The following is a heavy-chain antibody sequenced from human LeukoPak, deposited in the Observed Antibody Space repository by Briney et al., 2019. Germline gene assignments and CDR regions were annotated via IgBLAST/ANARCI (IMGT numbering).Heavy chain of an antibody. J-gene: IGHJ4*02. CDR2: ISTTSSTI. V-gene: IGHV3-48*02. CDR1: GFTFSSYG. D-gene: IGHD6-19*01. Sequence: QPGGSLRPSCAASGFTFSSYGMNWVRQAPGKGLEWVSYISTTSSTIYYADSVKGRFTMSRDNAKNSLYLQMDSLRDEDTAVYYCARGKEKWLDHFDYWGQGSLVTVSS. CDR3: ARGKEKWLDHFDY.